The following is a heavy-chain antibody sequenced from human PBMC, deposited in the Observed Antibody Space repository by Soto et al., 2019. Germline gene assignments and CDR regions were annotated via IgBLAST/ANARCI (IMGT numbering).Heavy chain of an antibody. D-gene: IGHD2-8*01. V-gene: IGHV3-33*01. CDR2: IWYYGTKK. CDR1: GFTFSRYG. Sequence: QVQLVESGGGVVQPGRSLRLSCAASGFTFSRYGMHWVRQAPGKGLEWVALIWYYGTKKYYADSVKGRFTISRDTSKNTLYLQMNSLRAEDTAVYYCARDCTNGVCRGANYFDYWGQGTLVTVSS. CDR3: ARDCTNGVCRGANYFDY. J-gene: IGHJ4*02.